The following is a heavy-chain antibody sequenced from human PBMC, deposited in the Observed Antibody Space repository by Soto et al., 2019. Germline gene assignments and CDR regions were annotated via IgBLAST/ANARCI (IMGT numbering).Heavy chain of an antibody. Sequence: PGGSLRLSCAASGFTFSSYAMSWVRQAPGKGLEWVSAISGSGGSTYYADSVKDRFTISRDNSKNTLYLQMNSLRAEDTAVYYCAKDLGGVATSNYGMDVWGQGTTVTISS. V-gene: IGHV3-23*01. CDR2: ISGSGGST. J-gene: IGHJ6*02. CDR3: AKDLGGVATSNYGMDV. CDR1: GFTFSSYA. D-gene: IGHD5-12*01.